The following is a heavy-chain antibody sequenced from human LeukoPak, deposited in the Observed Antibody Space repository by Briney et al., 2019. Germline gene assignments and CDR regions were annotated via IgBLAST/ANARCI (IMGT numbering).Heavy chain of an antibody. V-gene: IGHV1-69*13. CDR3: ARELPPDDILDY. J-gene: IGHJ4*02. Sequence: SVKVSCKASGGTFSSYAISWVRQAPGQGLEWMGGIIPIFGTANYAQKFQGRVTITADESTSTAYMELSSLRSEDMAVYYCARELPPDDILDYWGQGTLVTVSS. D-gene: IGHD3-9*01. CDR1: GGTFSSYA. CDR2: IIPIFGTA.